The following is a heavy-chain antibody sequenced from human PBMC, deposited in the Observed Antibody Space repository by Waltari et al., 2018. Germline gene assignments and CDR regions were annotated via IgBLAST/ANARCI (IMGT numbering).Heavy chain of an antibody. CDR3: ARYGNNYYFDY. V-gene: IGHV4-59*12. Sequence: QVQLQESGPGLVKPSETLSLTCAVSGGSISGYYWSWIRQAPGKGLEWIGYIYGGSGGPIYNPSLKSPVTISIDTSKNQFSLKLISVTAADTAVYYCARYGNNYYFDYWGQGVLVTVSS. CDR1: GGSISGYY. CDR2: IYGGSGGP. D-gene: IGHD4-4*01. J-gene: IGHJ4*02.